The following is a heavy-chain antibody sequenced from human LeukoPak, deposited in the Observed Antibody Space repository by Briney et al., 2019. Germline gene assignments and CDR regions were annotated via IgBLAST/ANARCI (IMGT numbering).Heavy chain of an antibody. CDR3: AGQRRMAPLFDP. Sequence: SQTLSLTCAVSGGSISSGGYSWSWIRQPPGKGLEWIGYIYHSGSTYYNPSLKSRVTISVDRSKNQFSLKLNSVTAADTAVYYCAGQRRMAPLFDPWGQGTLVTVSS. CDR2: IYHSGST. V-gene: IGHV4-30-2*01. D-gene: IGHD1-1*01. CDR1: GGSISSGGYS. J-gene: IGHJ5*02.